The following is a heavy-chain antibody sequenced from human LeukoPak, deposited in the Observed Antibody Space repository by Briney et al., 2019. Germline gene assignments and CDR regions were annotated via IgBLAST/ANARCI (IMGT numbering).Heavy chain of an antibody. V-gene: IGHV4-59*01. D-gene: IGHD6-13*01. CDR3: ASGPYPAAGTDHQFDY. CDR2: IFYSEST. Sequence: PSETLSLTCTVSGASISSYYWSWIRQPPGKGLEWIGYIFYSESTNYNPSLKSRVTISVDTSKNQFSLKLSSMTAADTAVYYCASGPYPAAGTDHQFDYWGQGTLVTVSS. J-gene: IGHJ4*02. CDR1: GASISSYY.